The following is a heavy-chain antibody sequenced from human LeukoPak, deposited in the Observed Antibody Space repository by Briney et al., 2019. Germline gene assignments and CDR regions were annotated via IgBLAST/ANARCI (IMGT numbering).Heavy chain of an antibody. CDR1: GFTFSTYL. J-gene: IGHJ4*02. Sequence: GGSLRLSCAASGFTFSTYLMNWVRQAPGKGLEWISHIRDSGTTDYADSVKGRFTISRDNSKNTLYLQMNSLRAEDTAVYYCVRGGNRYCSGWYGDYWGQGTLVTVSS. CDR2: IRDSGTT. D-gene: IGHD6-19*01. CDR3: VRGGNRYCSGWYGDY. V-gene: IGHV3-48*01.